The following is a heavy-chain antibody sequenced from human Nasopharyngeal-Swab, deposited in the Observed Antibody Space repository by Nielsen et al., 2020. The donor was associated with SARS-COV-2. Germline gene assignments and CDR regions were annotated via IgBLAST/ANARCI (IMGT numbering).Heavy chain of an antibody. J-gene: IGHJ6*03. V-gene: IGHV3-23*01. CDR3: AKDPRSNYDYYMDV. Sequence: GESLKISCAASGFTFSSYAMSWVRQAPGKGLEWVSAISGSGGSTYHADSVKGRFTISRDNSKNTLYLQMNSLRAEDTAVYYCAKDPRSNYDYYMDVWGKGTTVTVSS. CDR1: GFTFSSYA. CDR2: ISGSGGST. D-gene: IGHD4-11*01.